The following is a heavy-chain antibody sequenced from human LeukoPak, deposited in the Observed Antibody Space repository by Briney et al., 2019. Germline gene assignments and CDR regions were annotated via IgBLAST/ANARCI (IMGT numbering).Heavy chain of an antibody. CDR2: IKQDGSEK. V-gene: IGHV3-7*01. J-gene: IGHJ4*02. CDR1: GFTFSSYW. Sequence: GGSPRLSCAASGFTFSSYWMSWVRQAPGKGLEWVANIKQDGSEKYYVDSVKGRFTISRDNAKNTLYLQMNSLRAEDTAMYYCARVNYDILTGRGNYFDYWGQGTLVTVSS. D-gene: IGHD3-9*01. CDR3: ARVNYDILTGRGNYFDY.